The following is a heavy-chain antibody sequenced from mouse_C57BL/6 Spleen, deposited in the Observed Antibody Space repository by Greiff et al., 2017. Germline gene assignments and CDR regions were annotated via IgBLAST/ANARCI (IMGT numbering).Heavy chain of an antibody. CDR2: INYDGSST. Sequence: EVMLVESEGGLVQPGSSMKLSCTASGFTFSDYYMAWVRQVPEKGLEWVANINYDGSSTYYLDSLKSRFIISRDNAKNILYLQMSSLKSEDTATYDCARAWDGYFDVWGTGTTVTVSS. D-gene: IGHD4-1*01. CDR3: ARAWDGYFDV. J-gene: IGHJ1*03. V-gene: IGHV5-16*01. CDR1: GFTFSDYY.